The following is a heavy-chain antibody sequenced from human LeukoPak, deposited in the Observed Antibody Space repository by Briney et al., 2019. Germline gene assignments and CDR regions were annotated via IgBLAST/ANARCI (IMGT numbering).Heavy chain of an antibody. V-gene: IGHV3-7*04. J-gene: IGHJ4*02. Sequence: GGSLRLSCAASGFTFSSYAMSWVRQAPGKGLEWVANIKQDGSKKSYVDSVKGRFTISRDNAKNSLYLQMNSLRAEDTAIYYCTRVGYIDEGIDYWGQGTLVTVSS. D-gene: IGHD5-24*01. CDR1: GFTFSSYA. CDR3: TRVGYIDEGIDY. CDR2: IKQDGSKK.